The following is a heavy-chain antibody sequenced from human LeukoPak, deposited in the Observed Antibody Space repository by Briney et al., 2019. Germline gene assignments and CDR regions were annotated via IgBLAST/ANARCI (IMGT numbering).Heavy chain of an antibody. CDR3: ARVQTGGDSYYFDY. Sequence: PSETLSLTCTVSGGSISSYYWSWIRQPPGKGLEWIGYIYYSGSTDYNPSLKSRVTISVDTSKNQFSLKLSSVTAADTAVYYCARVQTGGDSYYFDYWGQGTLVTVSS. CDR2: IYYSGST. CDR1: GGSISSYY. D-gene: IGHD7-27*01. J-gene: IGHJ4*02. V-gene: IGHV4-59*01.